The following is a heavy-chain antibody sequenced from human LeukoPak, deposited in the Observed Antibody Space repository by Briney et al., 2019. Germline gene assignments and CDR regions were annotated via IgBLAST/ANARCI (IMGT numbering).Heavy chain of an antibody. J-gene: IGHJ4*02. D-gene: IGHD3-10*01. CDR2: INHSGST. CDR3: ARDHGYYYGSGSYFDY. CDR1: GGSFSGYY. Sequence: SETLSLTCAVYGGSFSGYYWSWIRQPPGKGLEWIGEINHSGSTNYNPSLKSRVTISVDTSKNQFSLKLSSVTAADTAVYYCARDHGYYYGSGSYFDYWGQGTVVTV. V-gene: IGHV4-34*01.